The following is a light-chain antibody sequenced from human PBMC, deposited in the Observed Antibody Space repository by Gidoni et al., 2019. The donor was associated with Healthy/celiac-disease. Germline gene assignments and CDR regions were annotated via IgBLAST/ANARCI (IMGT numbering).Light chain of an antibody. CDR1: SLRSYY. Sequence: SSELTQDPAVSVAWGQTVRITCQGDSLRSYYASWYQQKPVQATVLVIYGKNNRPSGIPDRFSGSSSGNTASLTITGAQEEDEADYSCNSRDSSGNHLDVVFGGGTKLTVL. J-gene: IGLJ2*01. CDR2: GKN. CDR3: NSRDSSGNHLDVV. V-gene: IGLV3-19*01.